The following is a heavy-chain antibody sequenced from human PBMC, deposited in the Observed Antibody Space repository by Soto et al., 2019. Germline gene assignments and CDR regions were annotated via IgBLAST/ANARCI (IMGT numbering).Heavy chain of an antibody. Sequence: GSLRLSCAASGFTFSDYYMSWIRQAPVKGLEWVSYISSSGSTIYYADSVKGRFTISRDNAKNSLYLQMNSLRAEDTAVYYCARAQRWGSPDYWGQGTLVTVSS. CDR3: ARAQRWGSPDY. CDR1: GFTFSDYY. J-gene: IGHJ4*02. V-gene: IGHV3-11*01. D-gene: IGHD7-27*01. CDR2: ISSSGSTI.